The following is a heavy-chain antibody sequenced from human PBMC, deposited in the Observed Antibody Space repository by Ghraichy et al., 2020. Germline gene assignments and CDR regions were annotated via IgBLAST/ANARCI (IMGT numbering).Heavy chain of an antibody. V-gene: IGHV1-46*01. Sequence: ASVKVSCKASGYTFTSYYMHWVRQAPGQGLEWMGIINPSGGSTSYAQKFRGRVTMTRDTSTSTVYMELSSLRSEDTAVYYCARAFIVVVTAIHQYYYGMDVWGQGTTVTVSS. J-gene: IGHJ6*02. CDR3: ARAFIVVVTAIHQYYYGMDV. D-gene: IGHD2-21*02. CDR1: GYTFTSYY. CDR2: INPSGGST.